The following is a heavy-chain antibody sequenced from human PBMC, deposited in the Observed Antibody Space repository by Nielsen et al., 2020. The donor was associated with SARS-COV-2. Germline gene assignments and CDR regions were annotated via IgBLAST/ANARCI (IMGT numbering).Heavy chain of an antibody. V-gene: IGHV3-23*01. CDR3: ARMGIDSGSYSDY. CDR2: ITGSGDNT. D-gene: IGHD1-26*01. CDR1: GFTFNNYA. J-gene: IGHJ4*02. Sequence: GGSLRLSCAASGFTFNNYAMSWVRQAPGKGLEWVSGITGSGDNTYYADSVKGRFTISRDNSKNTLHLQMNSLRAEDTAVYYCARMGIDSGSYSDYWGQGTLVTVSS.